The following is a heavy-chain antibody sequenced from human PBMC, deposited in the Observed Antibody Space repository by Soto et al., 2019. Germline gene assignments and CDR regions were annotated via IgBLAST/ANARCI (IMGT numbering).Heavy chain of an antibody. Sequence: EVQLVESGGGLVQPGGSLRLSCAASGFTFSSYSMNWVRQAPGKGLEWVSYISSSSSTIYYADSVKGRFTISRDNAKNSLYLQMNSLRDEDTAVYYCVRGMGMVTNYYYYGMDVWGQGTTVTVSS. J-gene: IGHJ6*02. CDR1: GFTFSSYS. CDR2: ISSSSSTI. D-gene: IGHD5-18*01. CDR3: VRGMGMVTNYYYYGMDV. V-gene: IGHV3-48*02.